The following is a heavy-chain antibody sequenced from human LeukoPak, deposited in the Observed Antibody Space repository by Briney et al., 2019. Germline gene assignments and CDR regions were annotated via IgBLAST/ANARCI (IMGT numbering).Heavy chain of an antibody. D-gene: IGHD3-10*01. CDR1: GFTVSSNY. J-gene: IGHJ5*02. CDR3: ARGRGRNYYGYNWFDP. CDR2: IYSGGST. V-gene: IGHV3-66*01. Sequence: GGSLRLSCAASGFTVSSNYMSWVRQAPGKGLEWVSVIYSGGSTYYADSVKGRFTISRDNSKNTLYLQMNSLRAEDTAVYYCARGRGRNYYGYNWFDPWGQGTLVTVSS.